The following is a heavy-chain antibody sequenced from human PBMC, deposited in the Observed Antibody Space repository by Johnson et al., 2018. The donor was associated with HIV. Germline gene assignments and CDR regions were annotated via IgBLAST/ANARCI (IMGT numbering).Heavy chain of an antibody. D-gene: IGHD4-23*01. CDR1: GFTFSSYA. CDR2: ISYDGSNK. CDR3: ARWGVVTPHAFDI. V-gene: IGHV3-30*14. J-gene: IGHJ3*02. Sequence: QVQLVESGGGVVQPWRSLRLSCAASGFTFSSYAMHWVRQAPGKGLEWVAVISYDGSNKYYADSVKGRFTISRDNSKNTLYLQMNSPRAEDTAVYYCARWGVVTPHAFDIWGQGTMVTVSS.